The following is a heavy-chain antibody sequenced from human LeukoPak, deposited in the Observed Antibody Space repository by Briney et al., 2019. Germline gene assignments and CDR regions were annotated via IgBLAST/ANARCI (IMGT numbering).Heavy chain of an antibody. J-gene: IGHJ4*02. CDR1: GFTFSVYT. Sequence: PGGSLRLSCAASGFTFSVYTMHWVRQTPGKGLEWVAFISYDGNSKDHADSVKGRFTVSRDNSKNVLYLQMDSLRAEDTAVYYCAKVPPRYCSSTSCVETVDYWGQGTLVTVSS. CDR3: AKVPPRYCSSTSCVETVDY. D-gene: IGHD2-2*01. CDR2: ISYDGNSK. V-gene: IGHV3-30-3*02.